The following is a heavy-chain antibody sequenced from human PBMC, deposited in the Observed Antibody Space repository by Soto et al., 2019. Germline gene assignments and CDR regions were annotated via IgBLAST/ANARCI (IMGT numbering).Heavy chain of an antibody. D-gene: IGHD4-17*01. J-gene: IGHJ4*02. CDR1: GFTFSDYY. V-gene: IGHV3-11*06. CDR3: ARDGPTTVTLDY. Sequence: GGSLRLSCAASGFTFSDYYMSWIRQAPGKGLEWVSYISSSSYTNYADAVKGRFTISRDNAKNSLYLQMNSLRAEDTAVYYCARDGPTTVTLDYWGQGTLVTVSS. CDR2: ISSSSYT.